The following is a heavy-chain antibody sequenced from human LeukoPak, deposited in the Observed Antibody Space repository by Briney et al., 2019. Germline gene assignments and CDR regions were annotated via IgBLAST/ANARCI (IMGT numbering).Heavy chain of an antibody. V-gene: IGHV1-3*01. CDR2: INAGNGNT. CDR1: GYTFTSYA. Sequence: ASVKVSCKASGYTFTSYAMHWVRQAPGQRLEWMGWINAGNGNTKYSQKFQGRVTMTTDTTTSTAYMELRSLRSDNTAVYYCARDRLGAARDHYYYYGLDVWGQGTTVTVSS. J-gene: IGHJ6*02. D-gene: IGHD6-6*01. CDR3: ARDRLGAARDHYYYYGLDV.